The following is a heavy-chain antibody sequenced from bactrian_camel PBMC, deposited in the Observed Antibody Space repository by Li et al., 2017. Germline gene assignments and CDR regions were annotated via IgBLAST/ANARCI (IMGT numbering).Heavy chain of an antibody. V-gene: IGHV3S26*01. D-gene: IGHD5*01. Sequence: HVQLVESGGKTVQTGGSLRLSCQASGYHHSAYCMAWFRQAPGKEREGVASIDNDGDGNTKYADSTKGRFTISKDNTKNTLYLQMNSLEPEDTAMYYCAADLYFTGCSGGVFSSMGYDSWGQGTQVTVS. J-gene: IGHJ4*01. CDR2: IDNDGDGNT. CDR1: GYHHSAYC. CDR3: AADLYFTGCSGGVFSSMGYDS.